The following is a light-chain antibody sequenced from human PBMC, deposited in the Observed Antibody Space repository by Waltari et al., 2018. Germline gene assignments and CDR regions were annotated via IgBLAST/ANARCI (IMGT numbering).Light chain of an antibody. CDR2: QDT. V-gene: IGLV3-1*01. J-gene: IGLJ2*01. CDR3: QAWDSSTVV. Sequence: SYDLTQPPSVSVSPGQTASIPCPGYQLGDKYASWYQQKPGQSPVLVIYQDTKRPSGIPERFSGSNSGNTATLTISGTQAMDEADYYCQAWDSSTVVFGGGTKLTVL. CDR1: QLGDKY.